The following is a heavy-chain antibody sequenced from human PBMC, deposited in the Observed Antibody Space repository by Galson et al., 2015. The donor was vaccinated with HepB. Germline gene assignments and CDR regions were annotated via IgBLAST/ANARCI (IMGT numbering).Heavy chain of an antibody. D-gene: IGHD4-17*01. Sequence: SLRLSCAASGFTFSSYAMHWVRQAPGKGLEWVAVISYDGSNKYYADSVKGRFTISRDNSKNTLYLQMNSLRAEDTAVYYCARANGLRPLNPFDYWGQGTLVTVSS. CDR1: GFTFSSYA. J-gene: IGHJ4*02. CDR3: ARANGLRPLNPFDY. V-gene: IGHV3-30*04. CDR2: ISYDGSNK.